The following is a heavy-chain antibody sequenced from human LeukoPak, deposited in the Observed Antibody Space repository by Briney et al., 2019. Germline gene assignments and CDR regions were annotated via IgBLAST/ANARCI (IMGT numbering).Heavy chain of an antibody. Sequence: ASVKVSCKASGYTFTAYYIHWVRQAPRQGLEWMGWINPSSGGTNYAQKFQGRVTMTRDTSISTAYMDLSRLRSDDTAVYYCARDIAVDDTGLDYWGQGTLVSVSS. CDR3: ARDIAVDDTGLDY. CDR2: INPSSGGT. V-gene: IGHV1-2*02. J-gene: IGHJ4*02. D-gene: IGHD6-19*01. CDR1: GYTFTAYY.